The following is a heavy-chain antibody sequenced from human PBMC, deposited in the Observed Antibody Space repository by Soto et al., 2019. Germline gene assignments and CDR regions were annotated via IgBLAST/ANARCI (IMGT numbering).Heavy chain of an antibody. CDR2: IYPGDSDT. CDR3: ARTPNALMDAFDI. V-gene: IGHV5-51*01. D-gene: IGHD3-16*01. Sequence: PGESLKISCKGSGYSFTSYWIGWVRQMPGKGLEWMGIIYPGDSDTRYSPSFQGQVTISADKSISTAYLQWSSLKASDTAMYYCARTPNALMDAFDIWGQGTMVTVSS. CDR1: GYSFTSYW. J-gene: IGHJ3*02.